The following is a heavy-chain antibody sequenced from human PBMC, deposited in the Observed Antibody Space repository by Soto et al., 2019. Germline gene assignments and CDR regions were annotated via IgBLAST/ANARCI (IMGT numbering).Heavy chain of an antibody. V-gene: IGHV1-18*01. Sequence: QVQVVQSGDEVKKPGASVKVSCKASGYTFTNYGFSWVRQAPGQGLEWMGWISGYNGNTKYAEKFQGRVTMTTDTSTRTAHMEGRSLRSDDAAVYYWAREGHAPYYYSGMDVWGQGTAVTVSS. CDR1: GYTFTNYG. J-gene: IGHJ6*02. CDR3: AREGHAPYYYSGMDV. CDR2: ISGYNGNT.